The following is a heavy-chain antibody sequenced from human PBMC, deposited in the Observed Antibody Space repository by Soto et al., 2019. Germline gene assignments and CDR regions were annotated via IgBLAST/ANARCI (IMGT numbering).Heavy chain of an antibody. CDR2: IYYSGST. Sequence: SETLSLTCTVSGGSISSYYWSWIRQPPGKGLEWIGYIYYSGSTNYNPSLKSRVTISVDTSKNQFSLKLTSVTAADTAVYYCARDRYSYGLFDYWGQGALVTVSS. D-gene: IGHD5-18*01. J-gene: IGHJ4*02. CDR3: ARDRYSYGLFDY. CDR1: GGSISSYY. V-gene: IGHV4-59*01.